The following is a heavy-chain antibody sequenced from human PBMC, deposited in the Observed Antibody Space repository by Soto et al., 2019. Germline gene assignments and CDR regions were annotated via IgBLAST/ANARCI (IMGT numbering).Heavy chain of an antibody. V-gene: IGHV3-30*18. CDR1: GFSFSSYA. CDR2: ISYDGNNK. J-gene: IGHJ6*03. Sequence: QVQLVESGGGVVQPERSLRLTCAASGFSFSSYAMDWVRQAPGKGLEWVALISYDGNNKYYADSVKGRFTISRDNSKKTLHLQMNSLRAEDTAIYYCAKVAVEWLVADYYYYMDVWGKGTTVTVSS. CDR3: AKVAVEWLVADYYYYMDV. D-gene: IGHD6-19*01.